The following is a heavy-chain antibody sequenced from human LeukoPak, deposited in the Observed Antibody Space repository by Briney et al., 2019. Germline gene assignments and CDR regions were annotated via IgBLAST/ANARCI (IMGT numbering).Heavy chain of an antibody. CDR1: GFXFSSYA. J-gene: IGHJ4*02. D-gene: IGHD3-10*01. CDR3: AKRASGSGTSLYYFDY. CDR2: ISNSGGST. Sequence: GGSLRLSCAASGFXFSSYAISWVRQAPGKGLEWVSVISNSGGSTFYADSVKGRFTISRDNSKNTPYLQMNSLRAEDTAVYYCAKRASGSGTSLYYFDYWGQGTLVTVSS. V-gene: IGHV3-23*01.